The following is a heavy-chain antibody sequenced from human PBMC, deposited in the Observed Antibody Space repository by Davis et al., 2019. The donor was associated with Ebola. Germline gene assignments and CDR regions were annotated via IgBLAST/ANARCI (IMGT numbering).Heavy chain of an antibody. CDR1: GFTFNNYA. CDR3: VPGTWI. J-gene: IGHJ4*02. D-gene: IGHD5-18*01. Sequence: GESLKISCIASGFTFNNYAMNWVRQAPGKGLEWISYISSSATRMYYADSVKGRFTISRDDAKNSLFLQMNSLRAEDTAVYYCVPGTWIRGQGSLVTVSS. CDR2: ISSSATRM. V-gene: IGHV3-48*03.